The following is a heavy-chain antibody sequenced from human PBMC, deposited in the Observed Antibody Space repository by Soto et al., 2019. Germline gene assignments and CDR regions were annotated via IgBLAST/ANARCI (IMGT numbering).Heavy chain of an antibody. CDR3: ARGLYSSGWYYAFDI. CDR2: INAGNGNT. V-gene: IGHV1-3*01. CDR1: GYPFPWFN. D-gene: IGHD6-19*01. J-gene: IGHJ3*02. Sequence: GASGKVSCKASGYPFPWFNINWVRQAPGQRLEWMGWINAGNGNTKYSQKFQGRVTITRDTSASTAYMELSSLRSEDTAVYYCARGLYSSGWYYAFDIWGQGTMVTVSS.